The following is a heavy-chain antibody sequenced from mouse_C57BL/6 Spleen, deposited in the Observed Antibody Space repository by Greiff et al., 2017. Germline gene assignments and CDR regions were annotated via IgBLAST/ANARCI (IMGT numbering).Heavy chain of an antibody. CDR2: ISDGGSYT. CDR3: SRYYDYSYFDY. J-gene: IGHJ2*01. Sequence: EVNVVESGGGLVKPGGSLKLSCAASGYTFSSYAMSWVRQTPEKRLEWVATISDGGSYTNYPDNVKGRFTISRDNAKNNLYLQMSHLKSEDTAVFYWSRYYDYSYFDYWGQGTTLTVSS. D-gene: IGHD2-4*01. V-gene: IGHV5-4*03. CDR1: GYTFSSYA.